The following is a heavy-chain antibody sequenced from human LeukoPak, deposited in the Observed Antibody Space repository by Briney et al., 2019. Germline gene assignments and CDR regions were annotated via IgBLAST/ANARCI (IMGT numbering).Heavy chain of an antibody. D-gene: IGHD3-3*01. CDR3: ARVWEWVNAFDI. Sequence: ASVKVSCKASGYTFTSYAMHWVRQAPGQRLEWMGWINAGNGNTKYSQKFQGRVTITRDTSASTAYMELSSLRSEDTAVYYCARVWEWVNAFDIWGQGTMVTVSS. CDR1: GYTFTSYA. CDR2: INAGNGNT. J-gene: IGHJ3*02. V-gene: IGHV1-3*01.